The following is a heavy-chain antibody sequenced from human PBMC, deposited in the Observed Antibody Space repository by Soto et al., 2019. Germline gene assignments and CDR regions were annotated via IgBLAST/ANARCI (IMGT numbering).Heavy chain of an antibody. CDR3: AWQWLAEFDAFDI. V-gene: IGHV1-69*02. CDR1: GGTFSSYT. J-gene: IGHJ3*02. Sequence: GASVKVSCKASGGTFSSYTISWVRQAPGQGLEWMGRIIPILGIANYAQKFQGRVTITADKSTSTAYMELSSLRSEDTAVYYCAWQWLAEFDAFDIWGQGTMVTVSS. CDR2: IIPILGIA. D-gene: IGHD6-19*01.